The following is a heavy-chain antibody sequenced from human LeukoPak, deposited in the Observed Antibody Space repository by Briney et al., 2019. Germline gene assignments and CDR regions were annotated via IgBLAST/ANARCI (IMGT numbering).Heavy chain of an antibody. CDR2: IKSRTYGGTT. CDR3: AELGITMIGGV. J-gene: IGHJ6*04. CDR1: GFSFDDYG. Sequence: GGSLRLSCTPVGFSFDDYGVSWVRQAPGKGLEWVGFIKSRTYGGTTEYAASVRGRFTISRDDSKNIAYLQMNSLKTEDTAVYYCAELGITMIGGVWGKGTTVTISS. D-gene: IGHD3-10*02. V-gene: IGHV3-49*04.